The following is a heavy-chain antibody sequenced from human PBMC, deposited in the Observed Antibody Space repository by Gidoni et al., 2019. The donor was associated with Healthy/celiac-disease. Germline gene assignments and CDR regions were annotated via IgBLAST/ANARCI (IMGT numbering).Heavy chain of an antibody. CDR1: GFTFRSYG. Sequence: QVQPVESGGGVVQPGRSLRLSCAASGFTFRSYGMHWVRQAPGKGLEWVAVIWYDGSNQYYADSVKGRFTISRDNSKNTLYLQMNSLRAEDTAVYYCARAVTTWGADDAFDIWGQGTMVTVSS. CDR3: ARAVTTWGADDAFDI. CDR2: IWYDGSNQ. V-gene: IGHV3-33*01. D-gene: IGHD4-17*01. J-gene: IGHJ3*02.